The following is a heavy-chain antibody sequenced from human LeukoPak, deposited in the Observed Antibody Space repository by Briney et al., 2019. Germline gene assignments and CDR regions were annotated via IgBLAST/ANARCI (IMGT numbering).Heavy chain of an antibody. V-gene: IGHV1-2*02. CDR1: GYAFTCYY. J-gene: IGHJ4*02. Sequence: ASVKVSCKASGYAFTCYYMHWVRQAPGQGLEWMGWVNPNSGGTNYAQKFQGRVTMTRDTSISTAYMELSRLRSDDTAVYYCARLGDMAARNYWGQGTLVTVSS. D-gene: IGHD6-6*01. CDR3: ARLGDMAARNY. CDR2: VNPNSGGT.